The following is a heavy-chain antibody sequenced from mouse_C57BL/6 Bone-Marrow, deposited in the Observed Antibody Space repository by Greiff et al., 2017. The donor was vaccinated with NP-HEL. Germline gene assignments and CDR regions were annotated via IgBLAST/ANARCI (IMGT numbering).Heavy chain of an antibody. Sequence: LQQPGAELVKPGASVKLSCKASGYTFTSYWMHWVKQRPGQGLEWIGMIHPNSGSTNYNEKFKSKATLTVDKSSSTAYMQLSSLTSEDSAVYYCAREQLRLRSYWGQGTTLTVSS. CDR2: IHPNSGST. CDR1: GYTFTSYW. V-gene: IGHV1-64*01. J-gene: IGHJ2*01. D-gene: IGHD3-2*02. CDR3: AREQLRLRSY.